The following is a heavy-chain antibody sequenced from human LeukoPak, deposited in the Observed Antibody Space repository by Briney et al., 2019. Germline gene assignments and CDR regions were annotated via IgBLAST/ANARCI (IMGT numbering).Heavy chain of an antibody. D-gene: IGHD2-21*02. J-gene: IGHJ4*02. Sequence: QPGGSLRLSCAASGFTFSRYWMHWVRQAPGKGLVWVSRINSDGSSTSYADSVKGRFTISRDNAKNTVYLQLNSLRAEDTAVYYCARDATLYCGGDCFSDYWGQGTLVSVSS. CDR3: ARDATLYCGGDCFSDY. CDR1: GFTFSRYW. V-gene: IGHV3-74*01. CDR2: INSDGSST.